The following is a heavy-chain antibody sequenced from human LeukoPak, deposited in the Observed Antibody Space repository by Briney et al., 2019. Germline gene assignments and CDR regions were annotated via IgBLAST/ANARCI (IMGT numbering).Heavy chain of an antibody. Sequence: GGSLRLSCAASEFTFSDYWMSWVRQAPGKGLEWVASINEDGSDEYYVDSVKGRFTISRDNSKNTPFLQMNSLRPEDTAVYYCARGPDYDILADYFDYWGQGTLVTVSS. J-gene: IGHJ4*02. CDR2: INEDGSDE. V-gene: IGHV3-7*01. CDR1: EFTFSDYW. CDR3: ARGPDYDILADYFDY. D-gene: IGHD3-9*01.